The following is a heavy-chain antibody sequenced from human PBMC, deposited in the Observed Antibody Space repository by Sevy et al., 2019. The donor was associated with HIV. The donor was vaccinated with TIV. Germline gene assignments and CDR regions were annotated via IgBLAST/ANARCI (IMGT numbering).Heavy chain of an antibody. CDR3: ARDRGVGAHGDYGMDV. Sequence: GGSLRLSCADSGFSFSTYSMNWVRQAPGKGLQWVSFISSGSSYIYYADSVRGRFTISRDNAKNSFYLKMNSLRAEDTAVYYCARDRGVGAHGDYGMDVWGQGTTVTVSS. V-gene: IGHV3-21*06. CDR2: ISSGSSYI. J-gene: IGHJ6*02. CDR1: GFSFSTYS. D-gene: IGHD1-26*01.